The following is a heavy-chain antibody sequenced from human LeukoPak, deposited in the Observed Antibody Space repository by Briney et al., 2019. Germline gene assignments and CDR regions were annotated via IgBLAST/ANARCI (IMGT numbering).Heavy chain of an antibody. CDR1: GGSFSGYY. CDR3: ARVRQQWLMEFDY. V-gene: IGHV4-34*01. D-gene: IGHD6-19*01. CDR2: INHSGST. J-gene: IGHJ4*02. Sequence: SETLSLTCAVYGGSFSGYYWSWIRQPPGKGLEWIGEINHSGSTNYHPSLQSRVTISVDTSKNQFSLRLTSVTAADTAVYYCARVRQQWLMEFDYWGQGTLVTVSS.